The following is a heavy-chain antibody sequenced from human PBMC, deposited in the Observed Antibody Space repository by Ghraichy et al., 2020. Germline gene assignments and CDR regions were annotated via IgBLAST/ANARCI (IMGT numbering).Heavy chain of an antibody. CDR1: GYSIPSYY. V-gene: IGHV4-59*01. CDR3: ARVDYWSGFYDY. Sequence: SETLSLTCTVSGYSIPSYYWSWIRQPPGKGLEWIGYIFHSGYNKYNPSLKSRVTISADTSKNQFSLKLSSVTAADTAVYYCARVDYWSGFYDYWGQGTQVTVSS. J-gene: IGHJ4*02. CDR2: IFHSGYN. D-gene: IGHD3-3*01.